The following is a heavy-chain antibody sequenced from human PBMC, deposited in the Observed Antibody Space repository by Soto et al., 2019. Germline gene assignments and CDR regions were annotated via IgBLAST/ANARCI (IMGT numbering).Heavy chain of an antibody. CDR3: ARTPAGVATPDPTVEV. Sequence: QVQLVQSGAEVKKPGSSVKVSCKASGGTFSSYTISWVRQAPGQGLEWMGRIIPILGIANYAQKFQGRVTITADKSTSTAYMELSSLRSEDTAVYYCARTPAGVATPDPTVEVWGQGTLVTVSS. CDR1: GGTFSSYT. V-gene: IGHV1-69*02. D-gene: IGHD5-12*01. CDR2: IIPILGIA. J-gene: IGHJ4*02.